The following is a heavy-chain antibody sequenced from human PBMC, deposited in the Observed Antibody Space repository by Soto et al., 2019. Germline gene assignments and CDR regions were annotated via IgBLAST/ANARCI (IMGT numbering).Heavy chain of an antibody. Sequence: ASVKVSCKASGGTFSSYAISWVRQAPGQGLEWMGRIIPIFGTTNYAQKIQGRDTITTDKSTSTVYMELSSLRSEDTAVYYCARDPHLVYYYYGMDVWGQGTTVTVSS. CDR3: ARDPHLVYYYYGMDV. CDR1: GGTFSSYA. CDR2: IIPIFGTT. J-gene: IGHJ6*02. V-gene: IGHV1-69*05.